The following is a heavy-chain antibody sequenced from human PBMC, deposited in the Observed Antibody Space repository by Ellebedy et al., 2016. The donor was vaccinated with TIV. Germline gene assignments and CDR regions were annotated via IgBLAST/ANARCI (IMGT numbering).Heavy chain of an antibody. J-gene: IGHJ5*02. CDR3: ARVGLSGSYWSLFDL. CDR1: GGSLSGYY. CDR2: ISHTGST. V-gene: IGHV4-34*01. D-gene: IGHD3-22*01. Sequence: SETLSLTCAVYGGSLSGYYWSWIRQPPGKGLEWIGEISHTGSTYYNPPLKSRVTISVDTSKNQFSLNLTSVTAADTAVYFCARVGLSGSYWSLFDLWGQGTLVTVSS.